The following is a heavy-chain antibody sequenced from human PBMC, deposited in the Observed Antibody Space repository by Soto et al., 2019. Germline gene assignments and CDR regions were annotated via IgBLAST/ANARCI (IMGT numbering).Heavy chain of an antibody. V-gene: IGHV3-21*01. J-gene: IGHJ3*02. D-gene: IGHD2-2*01. Sequence: GGSLRLSCAASGFTFSSYSMNWVRQAPGKGLEWVSSISSSSSYIYYADSLKGRFTISRDNAKNSLYLQMNSLRAEDTAVYYCARLAEDIVVVPAADDAFDIWGQGTMVTVSS. CDR3: ARLAEDIVVVPAADDAFDI. CDR1: GFTFSSYS. CDR2: ISSSSSYI.